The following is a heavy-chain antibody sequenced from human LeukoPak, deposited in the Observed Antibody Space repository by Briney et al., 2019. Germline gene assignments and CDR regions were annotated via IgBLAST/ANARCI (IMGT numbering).Heavy chain of an antibody. CDR3: ARDRYYDSGGNFYESGY. Sequence: GASVKVSCKTSGGSLSNYGISWVRQAPGQGLEWMGGIIPILGTANYAQKFQGRVTITTDESTSTAYMELNRLRSEDTAVYYCARDRYYDSGGNFYESGYWGQGTLVTVSS. CDR2: IIPILGTA. CDR1: GGSLSNYG. V-gene: IGHV1-69*05. D-gene: IGHD3-22*01. J-gene: IGHJ4*02.